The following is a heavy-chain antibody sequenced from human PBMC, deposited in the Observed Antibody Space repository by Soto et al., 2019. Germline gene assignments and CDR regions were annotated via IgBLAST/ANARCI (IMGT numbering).Heavy chain of an antibody. Sequence: QVQLVESGGGVVQPGRSLRLSCAASGFTFSSYAMHWVRQAPGKGLEWVAVISYDGSNKYYADSVKGRFTISRDNSKNTLYLQMNSLRAEDTAVYYCARGLCSSTSCLDPWGQGTLVTVSS. CDR1: GFTFSSYA. J-gene: IGHJ5*02. CDR3: ARGLCSSTSCLDP. CDR2: ISYDGSNK. V-gene: IGHV3-30-3*01. D-gene: IGHD2-2*01.